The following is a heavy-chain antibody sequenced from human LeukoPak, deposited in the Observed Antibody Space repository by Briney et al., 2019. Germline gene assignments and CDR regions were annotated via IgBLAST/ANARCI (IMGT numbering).Heavy chain of an antibody. J-gene: IGHJ3*01. CDR2: IYRDGTA. D-gene: IGHD1-1*01. Sequence: PSGTLSLTCAVSGDSLSTSTWWNCVRQPPGKGLEWIGEIYRDGTANRNPSLKSRVTLSLDKTKNQFSLMLTSVTAADTAIYFCAIGANDDNYKSTVDVWGQGTMVTVSP. CDR1: GDSLSTSTW. CDR3: AIGANDDNYKSTVDV. V-gene: IGHV4-4*02.